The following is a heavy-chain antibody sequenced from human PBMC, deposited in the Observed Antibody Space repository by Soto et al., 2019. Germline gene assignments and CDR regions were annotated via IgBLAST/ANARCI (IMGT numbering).Heavy chain of an antibody. CDR1: GGSISSGGYY. V-gene: IGHV4-39*07. J-gene: IGHJ6*03. CDR3: ARVRTYYYYYMDV. CDR2: IYHIGST. Sequence: SETLSLTCTVSGGSISSGGYYWSWVRQPPGKGLEWIGEIYHIGSTNYNPSLKSRVTISVDKSKNQFSLKLSSVTAADTAVYYCARVRTYYYYYMDVWGKGTTVTVSS.